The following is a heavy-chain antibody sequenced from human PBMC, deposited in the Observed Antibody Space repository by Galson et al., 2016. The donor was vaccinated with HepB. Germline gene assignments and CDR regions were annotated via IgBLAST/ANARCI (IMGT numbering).Heavy chain of an antibody. CDR2: IYSGGSR. CDR1: GFTVSNNY. J-gene: IGHJ4*02. D-gene: IGHD1-26*01. Sequence: SLRLSCAVSGFTVSNNYMAWVRQAPGKGLELVSLIYSGGSRYYAGSVKGRFTISRDNSNNTLYLQMDSLRAEDTAVYYCARPSSGIHNYWGQGTLVTVSS. CDR3: ARPSSGIHNY. V-gene: IGHV3-53*01.